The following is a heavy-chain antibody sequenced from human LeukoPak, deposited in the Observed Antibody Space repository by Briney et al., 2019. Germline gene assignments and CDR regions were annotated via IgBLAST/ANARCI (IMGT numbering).Heavy chain of an antibody. V-gene: IGHV4-39*01. Sequence: PSETLSLTCNVSGGSISSNDYYWGWIRQPPGKGLEWIATISYSGSTYYSPSLKSRVTISVDTSKNQFSLKLSFVTAADTSIYHCARQRTLWWRPSDAFDLWGQGTLVTVSS. CDR3: ARQRTLWWRPSDAFDL. D-gene: IGHD2-21*02. J-gene: IGHJ3*01. CDR2: ISYSGST. CDR1: GGSISSNDYY.